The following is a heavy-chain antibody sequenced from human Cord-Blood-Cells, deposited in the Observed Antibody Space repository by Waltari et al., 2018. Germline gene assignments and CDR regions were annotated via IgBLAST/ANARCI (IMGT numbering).Heavy chain of an antibody. D-gene: IGHD2-15*01. Sequence: QVQLVQSGAEVKKPGSSVKVYCKASGGSFSSYAISWVRQAPGQGLEWMGGIIPIFGTANYAQKFQGRVTITADKSTSTAYMELSSLRSEDTAVYYCAREWKDRSDRIGMDVWGQGTTVTVSS. CDR1: GGSFSSYA. CDR3: AREWKDRSDRIGMDV. J-gene: IGHJ6*02. V-gene: IGHV1-69*06. CDR2: IIPIFGTA.